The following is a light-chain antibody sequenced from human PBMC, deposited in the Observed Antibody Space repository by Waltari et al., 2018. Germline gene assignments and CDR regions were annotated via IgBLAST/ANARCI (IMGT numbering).Light chain of an antibody. J-gene: IGKJ4*01. CDR3: QQLDKYPLT. Sequence: IQLTQSPSPLSASVGDKVTITCRASEGISTYLAWYQQQPGKAPKLLIYGASTLQSGVPSRFSGSGSGTDFTLTISSLQPGDFATYYCQQLDKYPLTFGGGTKVEIK. V-gene: IGKV1-9*01. CDR2: GAS. CDR1: EGISTY.